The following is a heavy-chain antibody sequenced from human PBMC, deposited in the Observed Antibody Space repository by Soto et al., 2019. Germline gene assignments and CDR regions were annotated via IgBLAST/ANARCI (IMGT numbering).Heavy chain of an antibody. J-gene: IGHJ4*02. D-gene: IGHD5-12*01. CDR2: IKQDGTEK. CDR3: ASVAI. V-gene: IGHV3-7*01. CDR1: GFTFSNYW. Sequence: EVQLVESGGGLVQPGGSLRLSCAAPGFTFSNYWMSWVRQAPGKGLEWVANIKQDGTEKNYVDSVRGRFTISRDNAKNSLDLQMNCLTAEDTAVYYCASVAIWGQGTLVTVSS.